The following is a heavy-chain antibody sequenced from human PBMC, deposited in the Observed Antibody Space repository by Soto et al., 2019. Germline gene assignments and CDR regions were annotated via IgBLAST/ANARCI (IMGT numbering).Heavy chain of an antibody. J-gene: IGHJ5*02. CDR3: AKTPAMGSGRIGAGGPGWFDP. CDR1: GFTFSSYA. V-gene: IGHV3-23*01. D-gene: IGHD6-13*01. Sequence: GGSLRLSCAASGFTFSSYAMSWVRQAPGKGLEWVSAISGSGGSTYYADSVKGRFTISRDNSKNTLYLQMNSLRAEDTAVYYCAKTPAMGSGRIGAGGPGWFDPWGQGTLVTVSS. CDR2: ISGSGGST.